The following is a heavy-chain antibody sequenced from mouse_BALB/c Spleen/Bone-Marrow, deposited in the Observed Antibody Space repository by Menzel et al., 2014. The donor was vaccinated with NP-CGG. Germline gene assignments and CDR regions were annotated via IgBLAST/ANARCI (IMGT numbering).Heavy chain of an antibody. D-gene: IGHD4-1*01. V-gene: IGHV1S56*01. CDR1: GYTFTSYY. CDR3: ARGGSANWEGFAY. Sequence: VQLQQSGPELVKPGASVRISCKASGYTFTSYYIHWVKQRPGQGIEWIGWIYPGNVDTKYNEKFKGKATLTADKSSSTAYMQLSSLTSEDSAVYFCARGGSANWEGFAYWGQGTLVTVSA. CDR2: IYPGNVDT. J-gene: IGHJ3*01.